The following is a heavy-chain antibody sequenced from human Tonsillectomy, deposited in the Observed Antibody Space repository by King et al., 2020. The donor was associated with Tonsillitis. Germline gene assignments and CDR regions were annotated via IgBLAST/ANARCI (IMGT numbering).Heavy chain of an antibody. CDR3: ARDTGDWRAFDY. CDR2: INPDSGDT. D-gene: IGHD2-21*02. J-gene: IGHJ4*02. CDR1: GFSFTAYS. V-gene: IGHV1-2*06. Sequence: QLVQSGAELRKPGASVKVSCQASGFSFTAYSLHWVRQAPGQGLDWMGRINPDSGDTEYALTFEGRVTMTRDTSTNTAYMELSRLTSDDTAVYYCARDTGDWRAFDYWGQGTLVTVPS.